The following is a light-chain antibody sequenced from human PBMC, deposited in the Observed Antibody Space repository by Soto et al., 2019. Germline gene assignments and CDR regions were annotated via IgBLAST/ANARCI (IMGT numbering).Light chain of an antibody. CDR3: CSYAGDSSDNNYVV. CDR1: SSDLGSYNL. V-gene: IGLV2-23*01. Sequence: QSALTQPASVSGSPGQSITISCTGTSSDLGSYNLVSWYQQHPGKAPKFIIYEGSKRPSGVSNRFSGSKSGNTASLTISGLQAEHEADYYCCSYAGDSSDNNYVVFGGGTKLTVL. J-gene: IGLJ2*01. CDR2: EGS.